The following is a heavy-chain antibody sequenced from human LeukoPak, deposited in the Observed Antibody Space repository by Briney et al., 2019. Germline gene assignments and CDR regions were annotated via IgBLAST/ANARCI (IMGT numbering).Heavy chain of an antibody. J-gene: IGHJ3*02. Sequence: GASVKVSCKASGYTFTGYYMHWVRQAPGQGLEWMAWINPNSGGTNYAQKFQGRVTMTRDTSISTAYMELSRLRSDDTAVYYCAKLNTGILPYYDFWSGYSGQVEAFDIWGQGTMVTVSS. CDR3: AKLNTGILPYYDFWSGYSGQVEAFDI. CDR1: GYTFTGYY. V-gene: IGHV1-2*02. CDR2: INPNSGGT. D-gene: IGHD3-3*01.